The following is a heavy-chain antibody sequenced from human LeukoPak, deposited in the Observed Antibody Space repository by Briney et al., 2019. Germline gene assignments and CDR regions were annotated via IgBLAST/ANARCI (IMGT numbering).Heavy chain of an antibody. Sequence: PGGSLRHSCAASGFTFSSYEVNWVRQAPGKGLEWVSYISSSGSTIYYADSVKGRFTISRDNAKNSLYLQMNSLRAEDTAVYYCAELGITMIGGVWGKGTTVTISS. CDR1: GFTFSSYE. V-gene: IGHV3-48*03. D-gene: IGHD3-10*02. CDR2: ISSSGSTI. CDR3: AELGITMIGGV. J-gene: IGHJ6*04.